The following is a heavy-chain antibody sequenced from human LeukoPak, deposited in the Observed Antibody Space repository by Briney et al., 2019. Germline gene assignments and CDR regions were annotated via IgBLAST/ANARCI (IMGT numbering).Heavy chain of an antibody. Sequence: GGSLRLSCAASGFIFNSYEMNWARQAPGKGLEWVSFISYSGNSVYYADSVKGRFTISRDNAKNLLYLQMSSLRAEDTAVYYCAGDNIENGDLDYLDSWGQGTLVTVSS. CDR1: GFIFNSYE. D-gene: IGHD4-17*01. CDR3: AGDNIENGDLDYLDS. J-gene: IGHJ4*02. V-gene: IGHV3-48*03. CDR2: ISYSGNSV.